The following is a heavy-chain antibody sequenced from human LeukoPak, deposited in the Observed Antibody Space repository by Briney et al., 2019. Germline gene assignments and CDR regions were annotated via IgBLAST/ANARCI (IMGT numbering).Heavy chain of an antibody. CDR2: IYHSGST. J-gene: IGHJ4*02. D-gene: IGHD1-26*01. Sequence: SGTLSLTCAVSGGSISSSNWWSWVRQPPGKGLEWIGEIYHSGSTNYNPSLKSRVIISVDTSKNQFSLKLSSVTAADTAVYYCARAGSYRGYFDYWGQGTLVTVSS. CDR3: ARAGSYRGYFDY. V-gene: IGHV4-4*02. CDR1: GGSISSSNW.